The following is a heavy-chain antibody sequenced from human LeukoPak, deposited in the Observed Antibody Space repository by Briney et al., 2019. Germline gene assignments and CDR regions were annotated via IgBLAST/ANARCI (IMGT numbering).Heavy chain of an antibody. V-gene: IGHV4-61*02. D-gene: IGHD6-19*01. CDR3: ATGIAVLEYYFDY. CDR2: IYTSGST. Sequence: KASQTLSLTCTVSGGSISSGSYYWSWIRQPAGKGLEWIGRIYTSGSTNYNPSLKSRVTISVDRSKNQFSLKLSSVTAADTAVYYCATGIAVLEYYFDYWGQGTLVTVSS. J-gene: IGHJ4*02. CDR1: GGSISSGSYY.